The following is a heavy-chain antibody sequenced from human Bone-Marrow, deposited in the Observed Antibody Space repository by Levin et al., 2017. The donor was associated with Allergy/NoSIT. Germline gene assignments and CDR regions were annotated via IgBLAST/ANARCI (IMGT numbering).Heavy chain of an antibody. V-gene: IGHV3-53*01. CDR3: VGRLAHRNY. D-gene: IGHD3-10*01. Sequence: GGSLRLSCVASEFTVSNNYMSWARQAPGKGLEWVSLIYSGGGTDYADSVKGRFTISRDNAKNTLYLQMNSLTAGDTAVYYCVGRLAHRNYWGQGTLVTVSS. CDR2: IYSGGGT. J-gene: IGHJ4*02. CDR1: EFTVSNNY.